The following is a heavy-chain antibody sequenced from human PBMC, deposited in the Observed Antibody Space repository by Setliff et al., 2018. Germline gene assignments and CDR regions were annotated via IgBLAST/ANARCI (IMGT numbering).Heavy chain of an antibody. CDR2: MNPNSGNT. Sequence: ASVKVSCKASGYTFTSYDINWVRQATGQGLEWMGWMNPNSGNTGYAQKFQGRVTMTRNTSISTAYMELSSLRSEDTAVYYCARARGHYYDSSGRSGYFQHWGQGTLVTVSS. V-gene: IGHV1-8*02. J-gene: IGHJ1*01. D-gene: IGHD3-22*01. CDR3: ARARGHYYDSSGRSGYFQH. CDR1: GYTFTSYD.